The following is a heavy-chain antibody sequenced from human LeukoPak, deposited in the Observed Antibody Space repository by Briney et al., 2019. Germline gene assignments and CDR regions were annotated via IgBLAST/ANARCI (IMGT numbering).Heavy chain of an antibody. V-gene: IGHV4-34*01. CDR1: GGSFSGYY. Sequence: SETLSLTCAVYGGSFSGYYWSWIRQPPGKGLEWIGEINHSGSTNYNPSLKSRVTISVDTSKNQFSLKLSSVTAADTAVYYCARGYSGYDSPYSSGWYYYYYYMDVWGKGTTVTVS. CDR3: ARGYSGYDSPYSSGWYYYYYYMDV. D-gene: IGHD5-12*01. CDR2: INHSGST. J-gene: IGHJ6*03.